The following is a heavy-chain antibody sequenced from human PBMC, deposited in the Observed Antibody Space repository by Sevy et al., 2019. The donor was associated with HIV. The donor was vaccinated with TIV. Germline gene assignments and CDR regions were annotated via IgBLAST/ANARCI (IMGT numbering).Heavy chain of an antibody. Sequence: ASVKVSCKASGYTFTGYYMYWVRQAPGQGLEWMGWINPNSGGTNYAQKFQGRVTMTRDTSISTAYMELSRLRSDDTAVYYCARAGTRTYYYDSSGTGFDYWGQGTLVTVSS. CDR2: INPNSGGT. D-gene: IGHD3-22*01. J-gene: IGHJ4*02. CDR1: GYTFTGYY. CDR3: ARAGTRTYYYDSSGTGFDY. V-gene: IGHV1-2*02.